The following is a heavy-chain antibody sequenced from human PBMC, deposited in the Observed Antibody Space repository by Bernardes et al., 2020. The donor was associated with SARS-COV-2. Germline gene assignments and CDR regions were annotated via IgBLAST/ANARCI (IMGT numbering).Heavy chain of an antibody. CDR2: MHYSGST. J-gene: IGHJ4*02. D-gene: IGHD5-12*01. V-gene: IGHV4-39*01. Sequence: TLSLTCIVSGGSISSPSYYWGWIRQPPGKGLEWIGSMHYSGSTYYNPSLKSRVAISGDTSKNQISLKLSSVTAADTAVYYCASSSLYSAYDQFNYWGQGTLVTVSS. CDR3: ASSSLYSAYDQFNY. CDR1: GGSISSPSYY.